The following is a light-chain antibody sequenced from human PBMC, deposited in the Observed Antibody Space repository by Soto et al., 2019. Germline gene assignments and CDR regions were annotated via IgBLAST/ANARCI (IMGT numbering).Light chain of an antibody. V-gene: IGKV3-20*01. CDR3: QQYGSSPPLT. Sequence: EIVLTQSPGTLSLSPGERATLSCRASQSVSSNLAWCQQQPGQAPRRLIYGASSRATGIPDRISSSGSGTDFSLTISSMEPEDFAVYYCQQYGSSPPLTFGGGTKVDIK. J-gene: IGKJ4*02. CDR1: QSVSSN. CDR2: GAS.